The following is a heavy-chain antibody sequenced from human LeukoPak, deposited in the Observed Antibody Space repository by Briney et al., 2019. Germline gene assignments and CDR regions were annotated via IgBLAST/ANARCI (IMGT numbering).Heavy chain of an antibody. D-gene: IGHD2-2*01. Sequence: GGSLRLSCAASGFTVNTIYMNWVRQAPGKGLEWVSVIFSGGSTYYADSVKGRFTISRDNSKNTLYLQMNSLRAEDTAVYYCARDPCSSTSCHHAFDIWGQGTMVTVSS. J-gene: IGHJ3*02. CDR1: GFTVNTIY. CDR2: IFSGGST. CDR3: ARDPCSSTSCHHAFDI. V-gene: IGHV3-66*01.